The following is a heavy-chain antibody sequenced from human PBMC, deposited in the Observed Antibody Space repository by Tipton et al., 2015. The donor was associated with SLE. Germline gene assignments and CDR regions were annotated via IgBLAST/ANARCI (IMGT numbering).Heavy chain of an antibody. CDR3: ARSYDSSGYSADYSDY. D-gene: IGHD3-22*01. CDR2: IYYSGST. CDR1: GGSIISYY. V-gene: IGHV4-59*08. Sequence: TLSLTCTVSGGSIISYYWSWIRQPPGKGLEWIGHIYYSGSTNTNPSLKSRVTMSLDTSKNRLSLKLKSVTAADTAVYYCARSYDSSGYSADYSDYWGQGTLVTVSS. J-gene: IGHJ4*02.